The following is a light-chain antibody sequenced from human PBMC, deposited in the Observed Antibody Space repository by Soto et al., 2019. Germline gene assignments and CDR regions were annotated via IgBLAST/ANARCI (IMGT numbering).Light chain of an antibody. Sequence: DIQMTPSPSTLAASVGDTVTMTCRSSSKWLAWYQKKPGKAPKLLIYDVSNMERGVPPRFSGSTSGAETTLTITALQPDDLGTYYCQHTTDFTFGQGTKVEIK. V-gene: IGKV1-5*01. CDR2: DVS. CDR1: SSSKW. J-gene: IGKJ2*01. CDR3: QHTTDFT.